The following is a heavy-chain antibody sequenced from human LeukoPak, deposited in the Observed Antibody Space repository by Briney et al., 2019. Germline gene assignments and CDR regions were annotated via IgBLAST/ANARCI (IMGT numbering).Heavy chain of an antibody. CDR1: GFTFSSYE. Sequence: PGGSLRLSCAASGFTFSSYEMNWIRQTPGKGLQRVSFFDRGRDGKGHADSVRGRFTISRDNDKNSLYLLMNSLTAEDTALYYCARELGSSRAFDIWGQGTMVTVSS. CDR2: FDRGRDGK. V-gene: IGHV3-48*03. CDR3: ARELGSSRAFDI. J-gene: IGHJ3*02. D-gene: IGHD2-15*01.